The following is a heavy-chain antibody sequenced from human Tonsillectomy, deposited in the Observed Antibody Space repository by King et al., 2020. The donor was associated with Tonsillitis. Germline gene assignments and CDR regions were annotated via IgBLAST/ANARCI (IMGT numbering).Heavy chain of an antibody. D-gene: IGHD2-2*02. CDR2: ISYDGKNK. Sequence: VQLVESGGGVVQPGTSLRLSCEVSAFTFRTYVLDWVRQAPGKGLEGVAVISYDGKNKVYAESVKGRFTISRDNSKNTLFTQLNSLRPEDTAVYYCAVRRDCSDSNCYNAFYIWGQGTMVTVSS. J-gene: IGHJ3*02. V-gene: IGHV3-30*04. CDR1: AFTFRTYV. CDR3: AVRRDCSDSNCYNAFYI.